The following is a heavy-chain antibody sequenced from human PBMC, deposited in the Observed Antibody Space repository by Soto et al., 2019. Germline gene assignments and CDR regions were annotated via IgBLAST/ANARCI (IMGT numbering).Heavy chain of an antibody. Sequence: SETLSLTCTVSGGSISSYYWSWIRQAPGKGLEWIGYIHFSGSTKYNPSLNSRVTTLIDTSNNQFSLKVTSVTAADTAVYYCASVESSRFDYWGQGTLVTVSS. CDR2: IHFSGST. J-gene: IGHJ4*02. D-gene: IGHD1-26*01. CDR3: ASVESSRFDY. V-gene: IGHV4-59*08. CDR1: GGSISSYY.